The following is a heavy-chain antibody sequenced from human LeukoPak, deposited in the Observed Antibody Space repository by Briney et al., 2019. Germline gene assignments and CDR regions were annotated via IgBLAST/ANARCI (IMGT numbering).Heavy chain of an antibody. J-gene: IGHJ4*02. D-gene: IGHD2-2*03. CDR2: ISGSGAST. Sequence: GGSLRLSCAASGFTFSSYAMSWVRQAPGKGLEWVSAISGSGASTYYADSVKGRFTISRDNSKNTLYLQTNSLRAEDTAVYYCAKEAIGYCSSTSCHGDDYWGQGTLVTVSS. CDR1: GFTFSSYA. CDR3: AKEAIGYCSSTSCHGDDY. V-gene: IGHV3-23*01.